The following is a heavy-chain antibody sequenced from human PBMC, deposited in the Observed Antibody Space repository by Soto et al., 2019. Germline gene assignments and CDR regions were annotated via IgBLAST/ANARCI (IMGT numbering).Heavy chain of an antibody. D-gene: IGHD5-12*01. V-gene: IGHV4-39*07. Sequence: SETLSLTCTVSGGSISSSSYYWGWIRQPPGKGLEWIGSIYYGGSTYYNPSLKSRVTISVDTSKNQFSLKVSSVTAADTAVYYCARGYDWFDPWGQGTLVTVSS. CDR3: ARGYDWFDP. J-gene: IGHJ5*02. CDR1: GGSISSSSYY. CDR2: IYYGGST.